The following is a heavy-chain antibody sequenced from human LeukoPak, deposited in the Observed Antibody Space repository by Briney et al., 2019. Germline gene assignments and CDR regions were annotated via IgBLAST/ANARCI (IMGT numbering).Heavy chain of an antibody. J-gene: IGHJ4*02. CDR1: GYTFSSYW. D-gene: IGHD3-3*01. CDR2: IYPGDSDT. CDR3: ARQNDFRLDY. V-gene: IGHV5-51*01. Sequence: GEPLKISCKGSGYTFSSYWIGWVRQMPGKGLEWMGIIYPGDSDTRYSPSLQGQVTISVDTSIGTAYLQWSSLKASDTAIYYCARQNDFRLDYWGQGTLVTVSS.